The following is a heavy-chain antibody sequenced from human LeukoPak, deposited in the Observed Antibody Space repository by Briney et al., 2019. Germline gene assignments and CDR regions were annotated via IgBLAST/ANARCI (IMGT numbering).Heavy chain of an antibody. J-gene: IGHJ4*02. V-gene: IGHV1-2*06. CDR2: INPNSGGT. CDR3: ARVPVTFNWNDGLWSFDY. Sequence: ASVKVSCKASGYTFTGYCMHWVRQAPGQGLEWMGRINPNSGGTNYAQKFQGRVTMTRDTSISTAYMELSRLRSDDTAVYYCARVPVTFNWNDGLWSFDYWGQGTLVTVSS. D-gene: IGHD1-1*01. CDR1: GYTFTGYC.